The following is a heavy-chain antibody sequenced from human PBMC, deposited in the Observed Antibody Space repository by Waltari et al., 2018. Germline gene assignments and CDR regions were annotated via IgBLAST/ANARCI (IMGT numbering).Heavy chain of an antibody. CDR1: GLSFSNYW. CDR3: TRGGLDSSWYWRD. V-gene: IGHV3-7*01. J-gene: IGHJ4*02. D-gene: IGHD6-13*01. Sequence: EVQLVESGGGLAQPGGSLRLSCAASGLSFSNYWRTWVRQASGKGPRWVANIKEDGSEKYYMDSVKGRFTISRDNAKNSLYLQMNNLRVEDTAVYYCTRGGLDSSWYWRDWGQGTLVTVSS. CDR2: IKEDGSEK.